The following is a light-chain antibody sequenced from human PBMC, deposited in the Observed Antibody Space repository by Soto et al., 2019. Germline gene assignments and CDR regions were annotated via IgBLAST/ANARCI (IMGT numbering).Light chain of an antibody. V-gene: IGKV1-9*01. J-gene: IGKJ5*01. CDR1: QGISSY. CDR3: QQLNTFPVT. Sequence: DIQLTQSPSFLSASVGDRVTISCRASQGISSYLAWYQQTPGKAPKLLIYASSILQSGVPSRFSRSGSGTEFTLTISSLQPEEFATYYCQQLNTFPVTFGQGTRLAI. CDR2: ASS.